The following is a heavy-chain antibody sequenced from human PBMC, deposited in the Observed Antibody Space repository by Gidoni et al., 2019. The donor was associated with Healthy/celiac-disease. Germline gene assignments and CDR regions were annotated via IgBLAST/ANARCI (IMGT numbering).Heavy chain of an antibody. CDR1: GFTFRSYA. CDR3: ARGGSDSSGYIPTW. D-gene: IGHD3-22*01. Sequence: QVQLVESGGGVVQPGRSLRLSCAASGFTFRSYAMPWVRQAPGKGLEWVAVISYDGSNKYYADSVKGRFTISRDNSKNTLYLQMNSLRAEDTAVYYCARGGSDSSGYIPTWWGQGTLVTVSS. J-gene: IGHJ4*02. V-gene: IGHV3-30-3*01. CDR2: ISYDGSNK.